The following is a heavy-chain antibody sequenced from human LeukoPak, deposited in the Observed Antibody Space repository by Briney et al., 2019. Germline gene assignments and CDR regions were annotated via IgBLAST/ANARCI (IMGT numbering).Heavy chain of an antibody. D-gene: IGHD5-12*01. J-gene: IGHJ4*02. CDR2: MYNSGST. CDR1: GASISNYY. V-gene: IGHV4-4*07. CDR3: VRAEGGGYARY. Sequence: SETLSLTCTVSGASISNYYWSWIRQPAGKGLDWIGRMYNSGSTIYNPSLQSRVTMSLDTSSNHFSLNLISVTAADTAVYYCVRAEGGGYARYWGQGTLVTVSS.